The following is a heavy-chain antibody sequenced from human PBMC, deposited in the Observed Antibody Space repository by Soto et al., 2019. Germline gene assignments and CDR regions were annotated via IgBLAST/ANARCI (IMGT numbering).Heavy chain of an antibody. J-gene: IGHJ6*02. CDR2: INPSGGST. V-gene: IGHV1-46*01. D-gene: IGHD6-19*01. CDR1: GYTFTSYY. CDR3: ARVVRRSGWYEVDV. Sequence: GSVQVSCTASGYTFTSYYMHWVREAPGQGLEWMGIINPSGGSTSYAQKFQGRVTMTRDTSTSTVYMELSSLRSEDTAVYYWARVVRRSGWYEVDVWGQGTTVTVSS.